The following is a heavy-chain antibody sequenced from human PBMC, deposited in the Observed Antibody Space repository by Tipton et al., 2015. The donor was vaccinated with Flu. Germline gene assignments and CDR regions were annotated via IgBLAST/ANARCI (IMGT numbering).Heavy chain of an antibody. CDR1: DYFISSGYY. V-gene: IGHV4-38-2*02. Sequence: TLSLTCTVSDYFISSGYYWGWIRQPPGKGLEWIGCISHSGRTYYNPSLKSRVTISVDTAKNQFSQRLSSVTAADTAVYYCARSTYHYGSGSSDYWGQGTLVTVSS. CDR2: ISHSGRT. CDR3: ARSTYHYGSGSSDY. J-gene: IGHJ4*02. D-gene: IGHD3-10*01.